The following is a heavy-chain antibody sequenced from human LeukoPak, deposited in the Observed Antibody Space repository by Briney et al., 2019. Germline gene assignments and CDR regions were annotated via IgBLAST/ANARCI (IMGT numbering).Heavy chain of an antibody. Sequence: GGSLRLSCAASGFTFSSYAMHWVRQAPGKGLEWVAVISYDGSNKYYADSVKGRFTISRDNSKNTLYLQMNSLRAEDTAVYYCARGPRQGLQPPPFDYWGQGTLVTVSS. CDR3: ARGPRQGLQPPPFDY. J-gene: IGHJ4*02. V-gene: IGHV3-30-3*01. CDR2: ISYDGSNK. CDR1: GFTFSSYA. D-gene: IGHD5-24*01.